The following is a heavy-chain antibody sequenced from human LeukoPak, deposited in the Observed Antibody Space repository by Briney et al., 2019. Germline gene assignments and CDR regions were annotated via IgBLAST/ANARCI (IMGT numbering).Heavy chain of an antibody. CDR3: ARDLNWIDAFDI. Sequence: SQTLSLTCAISGDSVSRNTAGWSWIRQSPSRGLESLGRTYYRSKWYSDFAPSVRNRITINPDTSKNQFSLQLNSVTPEDTAVYYCARDLNWIDAFDIWGQGTMVTVSS. D-gene: IGHD1-20*01. CDR1: GDSVSRNTAG. CDR2: TYYRSKWYS. V-gene: IGHV6-1*01. J-gene: IGHJ3*02.